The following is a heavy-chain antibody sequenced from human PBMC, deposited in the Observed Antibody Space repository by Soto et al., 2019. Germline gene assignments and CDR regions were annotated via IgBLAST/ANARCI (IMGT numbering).Heavy chain of an antibody. CDR3: ARSRGLVLRFLEWLKGAFDP. V-gene: IGHV1-69*13. Sequence: SLKVSCKASGGTFSSYAISWVRQAPGQGLEWMGGIIPIFGTANYAQKFQGRVTITADESTSTAYMELSSLRSEDTAVYYCARSRGLVLRFLEWLKGAFDPWGRGTLVTVSS. J-gene: IGHJ2*01. D-gene: IGHD3-3*01. CDR1: GGTFSSYA. CDR2: IIPIFGTA.